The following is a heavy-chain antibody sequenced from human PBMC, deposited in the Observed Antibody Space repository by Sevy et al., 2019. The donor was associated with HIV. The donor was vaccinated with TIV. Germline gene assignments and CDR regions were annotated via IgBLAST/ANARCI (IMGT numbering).Heavy chain of an antibody. V-gene: IGHV3-21*01. J-gene: IGHJ6*02. Sequence: GGSLRLSCAASGFTFSSYSMNWVRQAPGKGLEWVSSISSSSSYIYYADSVKGRFTISRDNAKNSLYLQMNSLRAEDTAVYYCARGHGFRLAKVHRGYYGMDVWGQGTTVTVSS. CDR2: ISSSSSYI. CDR1: GFTFSSYS. CDR3: ARGHGFRLAKVHRGYYGMDV. D-gene: IGHD3-16*01.